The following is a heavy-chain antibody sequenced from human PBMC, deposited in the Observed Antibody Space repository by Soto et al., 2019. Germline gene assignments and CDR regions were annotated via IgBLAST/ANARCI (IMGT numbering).Heavy chain of an antibody. Sequence: PGGSLRLSCAASGFTFSSSDINWVRPAPGKGLEWVSYITSRDGSKYYADSVKGRFTISRDNARNSLYLQMNSLSAEDTAVYYCATRGPASSFDYWGQGTQVTVSS. J-gene: IGHJ4*02. CDR2: ITSRDGSK. V-gene: IGHV3-48*03. D-gene: IGHD3-10*01. CDR1: GFTFSSSD. CDR3: ATRGPASSFDY.